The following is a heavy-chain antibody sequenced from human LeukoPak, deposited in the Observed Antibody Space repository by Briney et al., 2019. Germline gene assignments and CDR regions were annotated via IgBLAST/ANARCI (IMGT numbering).Heavy chain of an antibody. CDR3: ARGRLRGVTLSYNWFDP. D-gene: IGHD3-10*01. V-gene: IGHV4-39*07. J-gene: IGHJ5*02. CDR1: GGSIRSRYDY. Sequence: SETLPLTCTVSGGSIRSRYDYWGWIRQPPGKGLEWIGEINHSGSTNYNPSLKSRVTISVDTSKNQFSLKLSSVTAADTAVYYCARGRLRGVTLSYNWFDPWGQGTLVTVSS. CDR2: INHSGST.